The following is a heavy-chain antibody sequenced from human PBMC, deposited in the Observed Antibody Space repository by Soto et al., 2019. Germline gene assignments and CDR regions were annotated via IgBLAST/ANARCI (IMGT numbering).Heavy chain of an antibody. J-gene: IGHJ4*02. D-gene: IGHD2-21*02. CDR3: AADPYCGGDCYFGY. CDR1: EFTFFTSA. Sequence: SVKVSCKASEFTFFTSAIQWVRQARGQRLEWMGWIVVGSGNTNYAQKFHERVTISRDMSTNTAYMELTSLRSEDTAVYYCAADPYCGGDCYFGYWGKGTMVTVSS. V-gene: IGHV1-58*02. CDR2: IVVGSGNT.